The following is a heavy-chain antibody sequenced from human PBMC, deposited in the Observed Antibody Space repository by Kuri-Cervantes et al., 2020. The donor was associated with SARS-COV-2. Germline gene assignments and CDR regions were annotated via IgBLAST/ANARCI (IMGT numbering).Heavy chain of an antibody. D-gene: IGHD3-10*01. CDR2: IYYSGST. V-gene: IGHV4-59*12. J-gene: IGHJ3*02. CDR3: ARDLGDPSAFDI. CDR1: GGSISSYY. Sequence: ESLKISCTVSGGSISSYYWSWIRQPPGKGLEWIGYIYYSGSTNYNPSLKSRVTISVDTSKNQFSLKLSSVTAADTAVYYCARDLGDPSAFDIWGQGTMVTVSS.